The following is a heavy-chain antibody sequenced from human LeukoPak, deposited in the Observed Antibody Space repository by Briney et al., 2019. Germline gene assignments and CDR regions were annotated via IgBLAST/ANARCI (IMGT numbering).Heavy chain of an antibody. Sequence: PGGSLRLSCAASGFTFSSYGMSWVRQAPGKGLEWVSTISNSGGSTYYADSVKGRFTISRDNPKNTLYLQMNSLRAEDTAVYFCAKRGVVIRVILVGFHKEAYYFDSWGQGALVTVSS. CDR2: ISNSGGST. J-gene: IGHJ4*02. CDR3: AKRGVVIRVILVGFHKEAYYFDS. CDR1: GFTFSSYG. V-gene: IGHV3-23*01. D-gene: IGHD3-22*01.